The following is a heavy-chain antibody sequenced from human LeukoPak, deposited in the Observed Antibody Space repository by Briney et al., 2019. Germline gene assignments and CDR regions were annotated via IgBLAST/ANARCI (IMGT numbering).Heavy chain of an antibody. D-gene: IGHD5/OR15-5a*01. CDR1: GFTFSSYW. J-gene: IGHJ4*02. CDR3: ERDPSVYFDY. Sequence: GGSLRLSCAASGFTFSSYWMNWVRQAPGKGLEWVANIMQEGREKYYVHSVRGRFPISGHNAKHSLYLQMHSLRAGDTSVYYCERDPSVYFDYWGQGTLVTVSS. V-gene: IGHV3-7*01. CDR2: IMQEGREK.